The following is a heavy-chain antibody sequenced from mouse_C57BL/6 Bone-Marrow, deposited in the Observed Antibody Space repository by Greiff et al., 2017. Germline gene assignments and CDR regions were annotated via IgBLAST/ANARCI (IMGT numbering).Heavy chain of an antibody. Sequence: QVQLQQPGAELVKPGASVKMSCKASGYTFTSYWITWVKQRPGQGLEWIGDIYPGSGSTNYNEKFKSKATLTVDTSSSTAYMQLSSLTSEDSAVYYCARPYYGSSYGFAYWGHGTLVTVSA. CDR3: ARPYYGSSYGFAY. CDR2: IYPGSGST. J-gene: IGHJ3*01. CDR1: GYTFTSYW. D-gene: IGHD1-1*01. V-gene: IGHV1-55*01.